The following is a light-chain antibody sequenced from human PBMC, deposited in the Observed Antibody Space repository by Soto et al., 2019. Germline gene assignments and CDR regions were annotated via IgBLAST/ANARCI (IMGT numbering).Light chain of an antibody. J-gene: IGKJ1*01. V-gene: IGKV3-20*01. CDR1: QSVRSSY. CDR2: GVS. Sequence: EIVLTQSPGTLSLSPGERATLSCRASQSVRSSYLARYQQKLGQAPRLLIYGVSNRVTGIPDRFSGSGSGTDFTLTISRLESEDFAVYYCQQYGGSPRTFGQGTVMDIK. CDR3: QQYGGSPRT.